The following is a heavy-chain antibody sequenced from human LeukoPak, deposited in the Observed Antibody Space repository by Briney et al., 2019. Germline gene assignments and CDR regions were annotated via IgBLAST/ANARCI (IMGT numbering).Heavy chain of an antibody. CDR1: GFTFADYA. Sequence: GRSLRLSCEASGFTFADYAMHWVRQAPGEGLEWVSGISWNSGSIGYADSVKGRFTISRDNAKNSLYLQLNSLRAEDTALYYCAKDASDFMGALDYWGQGTLVTVSS. J-gene: IGHJ4*02. CDR3: AKDASDFMGALDY. D-gene: IGHD1-26*01. V-gene: IGHV3-9*01. CDR2: ISWNSGSI.